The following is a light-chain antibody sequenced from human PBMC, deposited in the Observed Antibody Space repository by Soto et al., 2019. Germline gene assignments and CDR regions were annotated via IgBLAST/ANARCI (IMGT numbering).Light chain of an antibody. CDR2: GAS. V-gene: IGKV3-15*01. Sequence: EIVMTHSPATLSVSPGERATLSCRASQSVGSNLAWYQQKPGQAPRLLIYGASTRATGIPVRFSGSGSGTDFTLTISRLEPGDFAVYYCQQYGETPWTFGQGTKADIK. CDR3: QQYGETPWT. J-gene: IGKJ1*01. CDR1: QSVGSN.